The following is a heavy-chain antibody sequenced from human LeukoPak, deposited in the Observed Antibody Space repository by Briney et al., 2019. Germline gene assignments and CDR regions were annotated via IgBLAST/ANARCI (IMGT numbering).Heavy chain of an antibody. J-gene: IGHJ4*02. CDR1: GGTFSSYA. V-gene: IGHV1-69*04. D-gene: IGHD3-10*01. CDR2: IIPILGIA. Sequence: SSVKVSCKASGGTFSSYAISWVRQAPGQGLEWMGRIIPILGIANYAQKFQGRVTITADKSTSTAYMELSSLRSEDTAVYYCVRDPYYYGSGSYYNWGQGTLVTVSS. CDR3: VRDPYYYGSGSYYN.